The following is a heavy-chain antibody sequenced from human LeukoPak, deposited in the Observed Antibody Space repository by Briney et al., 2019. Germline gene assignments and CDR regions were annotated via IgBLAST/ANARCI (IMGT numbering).Heavy chain of an antibody. CDR3: ARHARSIVEVVAASSPFDY. Sequence: SETLSLTCTVSGGSISSSSYYWGWIRQPPGKGLEWIGSIYYSGSTYYDPSLKSRVTISVDTSKNQFSLKLSSVTAADTAVYYCARHARSIVEVVAASSPFDYWGQGTLVTVSS. V-gene: IGHV4-39*01. CDR1: GGSISSSSYY. J-gene: IGHJ4*02. D-gene: IGHD2-15*01. CDR2: IYYSGST.